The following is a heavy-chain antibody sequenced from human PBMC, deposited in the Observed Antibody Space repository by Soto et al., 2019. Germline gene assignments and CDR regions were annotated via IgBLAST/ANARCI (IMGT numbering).Heavy chain of an antibody. Sequence: PSETLSLTCAVYGGSFSGYYWSWIRQPPGKGLEWIGEINHSGSTDYNPSLKSRVTISVDTSKNQFSLKLSSVTAADTAVYYCARGRVATIYYYYYCMDVWGKGTTVTVSS. V-gene: IGHV4-34*01. J-gene: IGHJ6*03. CDR1: GGSFSGYY. CDR2: INHSGST. D-gene: IGHD5-12*01. CDR3: ARGRVATIYYYYYCMDV.